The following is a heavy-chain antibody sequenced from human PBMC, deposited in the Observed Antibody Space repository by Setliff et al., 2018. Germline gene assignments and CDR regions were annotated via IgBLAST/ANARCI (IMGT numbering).Heavy chain of an antibody. D-gene: IGHD3-22*01. CDR2: IKSKTDGGTI. J-gene: IGHJ4*02. Sequence: LRLSCAASGFTFSKAWMSWVRQAPGKGLEWVGRIKSKTDGGTIDYAAPVKGRLTISRDDSKNTLYLQVNSLRSEDTAVYYCTTDSMFYFDSSGYHVLDYWGQGTLVTV. V-gene: IGHV3-15*01. CDR1: GFTFSKAW. CDR3: TTDSMFYFDSSGYHVLDY.